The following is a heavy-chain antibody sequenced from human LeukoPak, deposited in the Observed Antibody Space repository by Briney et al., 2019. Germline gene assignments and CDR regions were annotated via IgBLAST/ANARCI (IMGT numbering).Heavy chain of an antibody. V-gene: IGHV3-23*01. J-gene: IGHJ6*04. CDR3: QKTAYDILTGRPYYYYGMDV. CDR1: GFTFSSYA. CDR2: SSGSGGST. Sequence: GGSLRLSCAASGFTFSSYAMSWVRQASGQGLEWDSVSSGSGGSTYYADSVKGRFTISRDNSKNTLYLQMNSLRAEDTAFFFRQKTAYDILTGRPYYYYGMDVWGKGTTVTVSS. D-gene: IGHD3-9*01.